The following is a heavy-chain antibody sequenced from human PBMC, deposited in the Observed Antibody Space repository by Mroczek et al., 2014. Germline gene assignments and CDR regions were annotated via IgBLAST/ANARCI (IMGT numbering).Heavy chain of an antibody. D-gene: IGHD2-2*01. CDR2: ISAYNGNT. CDR1: GYTFTSYG. Sequence: VQLLETGAEVKKPGASVKVSCKASGYTFTSYGISWVRQAPGQGLEWMGWISAYNGNTNYAQKLQGRVTMTTDTSTSTAYMELRSLRSDDTAVYYCASCEVPAAIASRDYYYGMDVWGQGTTVTVSS. V-gene: IGHV1-18*01. CDR3: ASCEVPAAIASRDYYYGMDV. J-gene: IGHJ6*02.